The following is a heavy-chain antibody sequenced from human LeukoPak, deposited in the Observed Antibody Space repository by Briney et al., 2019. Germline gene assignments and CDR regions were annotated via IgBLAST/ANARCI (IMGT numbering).Heavy chain of an antibody. CDR1: GDSISSYY. D-gene: IGHD5-18*01. V-gene: IGHV4-59*12. CDR2: IYHSGST. J-gene: IGHJ4*02. CDR3: ARIVSGGYSLFYFDY. Sequence: TPSETLSLTCTVSGDSISSYYWSWIRQPPGKGLEWLGYIYHSGSTNYNPSLKSRVTISVDTSRNQFSLTLSSVTAADTAVFYCARIVSGGYSLFYFDYWGQGTLVTVSS.